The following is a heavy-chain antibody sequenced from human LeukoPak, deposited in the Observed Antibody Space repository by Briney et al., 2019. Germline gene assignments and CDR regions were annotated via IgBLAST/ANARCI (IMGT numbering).Heavy chain of an antibody. J-gene: IGHJ6*03. CDR2: IYYSGST. D-gene: IGHD3-10*01. V-gene: IGHV4-59*01. CDR1: GGSISSFY. CDR3: ARGLDYYGSGSLYYYMDV. Sequence: PSETLSLTCTVSGGSISSFYWSWIRQPPGKGLEWIGYIYYSGSTNYNPSLKSRVTISVDTSKNQFSLKLSSVTAADTAVYYCARGLDYYGSGSLYYYMDVWGKGTTVTISS.